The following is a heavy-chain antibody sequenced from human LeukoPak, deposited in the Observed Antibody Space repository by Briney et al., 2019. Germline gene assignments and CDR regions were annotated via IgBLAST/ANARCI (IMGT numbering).Heavy chain of an antibody. CDR2: IKSKTDGGTT. CDR3: TTDPRFVDSSSWYSGY. J-gene: IGHJ4*02. Sequence: GGSLRLSCAASGFTFSNAWMSWVRQAPGKGLEWVGRIKSKTDGGTTDYAAPVKGRFTISRDDSKNTLYLQMNSLKTEDTAVYYCTTDPRFVDSSSWYSGYWGQGTLVTVSS. V-gene: IGHV3-15*01. D-gene: IGHD6-13*01. CDR1: GFTFSNAW.